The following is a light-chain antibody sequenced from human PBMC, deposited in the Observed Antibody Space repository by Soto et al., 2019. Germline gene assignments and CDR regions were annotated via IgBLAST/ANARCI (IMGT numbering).Light chain of an antibody. CDR1: QSIGRF. V-gene: IGKV1-39*01. J-gene: IGKJ4*01. CDR2: VAS. CDR3: QQSFTTPLT. Sequence: DIEMTQSPSSLSASVGDIFTITCRASQSIGRFLNWHQQKPGKAPNVLINVASTLRSGVPSRFSGSGSGTDFNLTINSLQPEDFATYFCQQSFTTPLTFGGGTKVDIK.